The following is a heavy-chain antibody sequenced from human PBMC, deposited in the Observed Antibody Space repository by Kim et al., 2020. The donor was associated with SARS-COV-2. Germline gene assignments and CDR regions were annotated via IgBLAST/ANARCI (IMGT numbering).Heavy chain of an antibody. J-gene: IGHJ4*02. D-gene: IGHD3-22*01. Sequence: VKGRFTISRDDSKSIAYLQMNSLKTEDTAVYYCTSERENYYDSSGYFNDYWGQGTLVTVSS. CDR3: TSERENYYDSSGYFNDY. V-gene: IGHV3-49*02.